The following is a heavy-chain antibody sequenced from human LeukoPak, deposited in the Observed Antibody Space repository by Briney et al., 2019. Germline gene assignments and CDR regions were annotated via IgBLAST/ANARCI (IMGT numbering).Heavy chain of an antibody. V-gene: IGHV3-74*01. J-gene: IGHJ4*02. Sequence: GGSLRLSCAASGFTFSTYSMHWVRQAPGKGLVWVSRFNSDGRSAYYADSVKGRFTISRDNAKNTLYLQMNSLRAEDTAVYYCTRGRYYLDSWGQGTLVTVSS. D-gene: IGHD4-17*01. CDR3: TRGRYYLDS. CDR1: GFTFSTYS. CDR2: FNSDGRSA.